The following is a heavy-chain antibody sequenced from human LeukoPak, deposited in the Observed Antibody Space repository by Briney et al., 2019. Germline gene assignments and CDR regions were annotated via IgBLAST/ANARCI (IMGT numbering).Heavy chain of an antibody. Sequence: PGGSLRLSCAASGFTYSSFYMSWVRQAPGKGLEWVANINPDGSARYYADSVRGRFTISRDNAKNSMYLQMNSPRAEDSAVYYCARSLWPEDYWGQGTLVTVSS. CDR2: INPDGSAR. D-gene: IGHD2-21*01. CDR1: GFTYSSFY. J-gene: IGHJ4*02. CDR3: ARSLWPEDY. V-gene: IGHV3-7*01.